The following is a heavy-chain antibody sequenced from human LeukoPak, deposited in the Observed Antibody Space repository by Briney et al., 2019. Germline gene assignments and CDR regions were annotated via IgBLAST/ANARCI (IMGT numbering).Heavy chain of an antibody. CDR2: ISGSGGST. J-gene: IGHJ6*03. CDR3: AKRGGGYDFYYYMDV. CDR1: GFTLSSYG. V-gene: IGHV3-23*01. D-gene: IGHD5-12*01. Sequence: GGSLRLSCAASGFTLSSYGMNWVRQAPGKGLEWVSAISGSGGSTYYADSVKGRFTISRDNSKNTLYLQMNSLRAEDTAVYYCAKRGGGYDFYYYMDVWGKGTTVTISS.